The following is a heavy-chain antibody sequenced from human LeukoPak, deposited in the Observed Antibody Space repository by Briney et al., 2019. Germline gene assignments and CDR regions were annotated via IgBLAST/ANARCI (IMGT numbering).Heavy chain of an antibody. V-gene: IGHV3-23*01. CDR3: ARRAGSYSHSYDY. D-gene: IGHD2-15*01. CDR2: ISVSGGST. J-gene: IGHJ4*02. CDR1: GFTFSEYG. Sequence: GGSLRLSCAASGFTFSEYGVNWVRQAPGKGLEWVSGISVSGGSTYYADSVKGRFIISRDTSKNTLYLQMNSLRAEDTAIYYCARRAGSYSHSYDYWGQGTLVTVSS.